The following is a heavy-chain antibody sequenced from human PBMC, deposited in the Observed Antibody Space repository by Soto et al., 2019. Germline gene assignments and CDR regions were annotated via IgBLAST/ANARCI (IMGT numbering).Heavy chain of an antibody. V-gene: IGHV3-30-3*01. D-gene: IGHD4-4*01. CDR3: ARPLWRDDYNWGYFDL. J-gene: IGHJ2*01. Sequence: QVQLVESGGGVVQPGRSLRLSCAASGFTFSSYAMHWVRQAPGKGLEWVAVMSYDGSNKYYADSVKGRFTISRDNSKNXLYLQMNSLRLEDTAVYYCARPLWRDDYNWGYFDLWGRGTLVTVSS. CDR2: MSYDGSNK. CDR1: GFTFSSYA.